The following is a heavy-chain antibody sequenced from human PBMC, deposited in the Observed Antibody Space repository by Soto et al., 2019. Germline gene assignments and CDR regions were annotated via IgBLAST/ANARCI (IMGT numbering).Heavy chain of an antibody. Sequence: QITLKESGPTLVKPTQTLTLTCTFSGFSLSTSGVGVGWIRQPPGKALEWLALIYWDDDKRYSPSLKSRITITNDTSKNQVVPTMTNMDPVNTATYYCAHRQGSSWLGFNWFDPWGQGTLVTVSS. D-gene: IGHD6-13*01. CDR3: AHRQGSSWLGFNWFDP. V-gene: IGHV2-5*02. J-gene: IGHJ5*02. CDR1: GFSLSTSGVG. CDR2: IYWDDDK.